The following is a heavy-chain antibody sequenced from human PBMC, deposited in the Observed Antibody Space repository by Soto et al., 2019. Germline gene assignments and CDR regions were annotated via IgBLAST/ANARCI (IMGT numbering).Heavy chain of an antibody. J-gene: IGHJ6*03. Sequence: PLETLSLTCTVSGDSISTSSYCWGWIRQPPGKGLEWIGNIYYSGSTNNNPSLGSRVTISVDTSKNQFSLKLSSVTAADTAVYYCARLSRDFWSGYASMDVWGKGTTVTVSS. CDR3: ARLSRDFWSGYASMDV. CDR2: IYYSGST. CDR1: GDSISTSSYC. D-gene: IGHD3-3*01. V-gene: IGHV4-39*07.